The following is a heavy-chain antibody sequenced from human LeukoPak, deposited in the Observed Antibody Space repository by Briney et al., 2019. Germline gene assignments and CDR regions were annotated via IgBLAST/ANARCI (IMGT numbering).Heavy chain of an antibody. CDR3: AKDLAYDSSGSFDY. Sequence: GGSLRLSCAASGFTFSSYWMSWVRQAPGKGLEWVANIKQDGSEKYYVDSVKGRFTISRDNAKNPLYLQMNSLRAEDTALYYCAKDLAYDSSGSFDYWGQGTLVTVSS. CDR1: GFTFSSYW. CDR2: IKQDGSEK. D-gene: IGHD3-22*01. J-gene: IGHJ4*02. V-gene: IGHV3-7*03.